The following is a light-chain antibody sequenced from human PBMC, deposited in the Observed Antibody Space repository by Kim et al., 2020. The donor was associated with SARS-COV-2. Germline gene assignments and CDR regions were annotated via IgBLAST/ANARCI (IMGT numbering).Light chain of an antibody. J-gene: IGKJ2*01. CDR2: DAS. Sequence: LSASVGDRVTITCQARQDISNYLNWYQQKPGKAPKLLIYDASNLETGVPSRFSGSGSGTDFTFTISSLQPEDIATYYCQQYDNLPSTFGQGTKLEIK. CDR3: QQYDNLPST. V-gene: IGKV1-33*01. CDR1: QDISNY.